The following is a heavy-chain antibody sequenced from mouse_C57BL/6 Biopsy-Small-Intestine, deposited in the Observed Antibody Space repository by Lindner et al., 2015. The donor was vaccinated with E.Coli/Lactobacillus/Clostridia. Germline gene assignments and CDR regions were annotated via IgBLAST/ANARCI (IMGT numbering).Heavy chain of an antibody. CDR1: GYTFTSYG. V-gene: IGHV1-81*01. CDR3: ARRLPYAMDY. Sequence: VQLQESGVELARPGASVKLSCKASGYTFTSYGISWVKQRTGQGLEWIGEIYLGSGNTYYNEKFKGKASLTADKSSSTAYMELRSLTSEDSAVYFCARRLPYAMDYWGQGTSVTVSS. J-gene: IGHJ4*01. CDR2: IYLGSGNT.